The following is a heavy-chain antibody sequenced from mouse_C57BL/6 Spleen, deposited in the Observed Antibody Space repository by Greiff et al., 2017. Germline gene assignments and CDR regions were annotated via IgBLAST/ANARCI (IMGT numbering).Heavy chain of an antibody. CDR2: INPSTGGT. V-gene: IGHV1-42*01. CDR3: ARPYDGYPAWFAY. J-gene: IGHJ3*01. Sequence: EVQRVESGPELVKPGASVKISCKASGYSFTGYYMNWVKQSPEKSLEWIGEINPSTGGTTYNQKFKAKATLTVDKSSSTAYMQLKSLTSEDSAVYYCARPYDGYPAWFAYWGQGTLVTVSA. D-gene: IGHD2-3*01. CDR1: GYSFTGYY.